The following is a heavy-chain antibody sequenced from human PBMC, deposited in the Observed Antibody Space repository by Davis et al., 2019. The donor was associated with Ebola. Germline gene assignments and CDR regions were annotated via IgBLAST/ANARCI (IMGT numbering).Heavy chain of an antibody. CDR2: IYYSGST. CDR1: GGSISSYY. J-gene: IGHJ4*02. Sequence: MPSETLSLTCTVSGGSISSYYWSWIPQPPGKGLEWIGYIYYSGSTNYNPSLKSRVTISVDTSKNQFSLKLSSVTAADTAVYYCARAQFPTTSDHWGQGTLVTVSS. CDR3: ARAQFPTTSDH. V-gene: IGHV4-59*08. D-gene: IGHD1-1*01.